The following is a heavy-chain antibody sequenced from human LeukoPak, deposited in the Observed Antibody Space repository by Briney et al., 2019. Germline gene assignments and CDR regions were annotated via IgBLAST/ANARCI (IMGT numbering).Heavy chain of an antibody. CDR1: GGSISSSSYY. CDR3: ARGGIAVAGIIPFDY. CDR2: IYYSGST. D-gene: IGHD6-19*01. J-gene: IGHJ4*02. V-gene: IGHV4-39*07. Sequence: SETLSLTCTVSGGSISSSSYYWGWIRQPPGKGLEWIGSIYYSGSTYYNPSLKSRVTISVDTSKNQFSLKLSSVTAADTAVYYCARGGIAVAGIIPFDYWGQGTLVTVSS.